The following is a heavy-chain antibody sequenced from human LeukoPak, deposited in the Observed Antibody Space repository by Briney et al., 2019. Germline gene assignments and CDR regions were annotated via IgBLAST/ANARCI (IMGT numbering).Heavy chain of an antibody. Sequence: GGSLRLSCAASGFTFSSYSMNWVRQAPGKGLEWVSYISSSSSTIYYADSVKGRFTISRDNAKNSLYLQMNSLRAEDTAVYYCAREDGGTSYYYYYYMDVWGKGTTVTVSS. CDR3: AREDGGTSYYYYYYMDV. J-gene: IGHJ6*03. V-gene: IGHV3-48*01. CDR2: ISSSSSTI. D-gene: IGHD2-15*01. CDR1: GFTFSSYS.